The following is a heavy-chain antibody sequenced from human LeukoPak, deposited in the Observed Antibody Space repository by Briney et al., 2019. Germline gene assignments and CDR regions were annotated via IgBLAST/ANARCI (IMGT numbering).Heavy chain of an antibody. Sequence: GGSLRLSCAASGFTFSNYAMSWVRQAPGKGLEWVSTISGSGGSTYYADSVKGRFTISRDNSKNTLYLQMNSLRAEDTAVYHCAKAYSSSWYFFDYWGQGILVTVSS. CDR1: GFTFSNYA. D-gene: IGHD6-13*01. CDR3: AKAYSSSWYFFDY. V-gene: IGHV3-23*01. J-gene: IGHJ4*02. CDR2: ISGSGGST.